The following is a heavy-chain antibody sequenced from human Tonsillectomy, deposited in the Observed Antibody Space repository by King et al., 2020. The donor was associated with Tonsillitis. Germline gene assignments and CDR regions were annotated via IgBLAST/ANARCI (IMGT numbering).Heavy chain of an antibody. J-gene: IGHJ5*02. CDR1: GGTFSSYA. CDR3: ASPKGGDFWSGYPNWFDP. CDR2: IIPIFGTA. D-gene: IGHD3-3*01. Sequence: QLVQSGAEVKKPGSSVKVSCKASGGTFSSYAIRWVRQAPGQGLEWMGGIIPIFGTANYAQKFQGRVTITADKSTSTAYMELSSLRSEDTAVYYCASPKGGDFWSGYPNWFDPWGQGTLVTVSS. V-gene: IGHV1-69*14.